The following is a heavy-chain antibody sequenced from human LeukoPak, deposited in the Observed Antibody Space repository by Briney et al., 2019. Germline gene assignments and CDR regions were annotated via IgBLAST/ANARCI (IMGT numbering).Heavy chain of an antibody. D-gene: IGHD1-26*01. J-gene: IGHJ4*02. CDR2: IHPGDSAT. CDR3: ARLGATLYFDY. V-gene: IGHV5-51*01. CDR1: GYSFTSYW. Sequence: GESLKISFKGSGYSFTSYWIGWVRQMPGKGLEWMGIIHPGDSATRYSPSFQGQVTISDDKSISTAYLQWSSLKASDTAIYYCARLGATLYFDYWGQGTLVTVSS.